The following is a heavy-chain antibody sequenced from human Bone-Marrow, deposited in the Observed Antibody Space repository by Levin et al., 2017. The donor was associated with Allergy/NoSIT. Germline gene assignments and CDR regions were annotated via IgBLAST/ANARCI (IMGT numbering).Heavy chain of an antibody. V-gene: IGHV5-51*01. CDR2: IYPADSDT. J-gene: IGHJ4*01. D-gene: IGHD6-19*01. Sequence: ASVKVSCKVSGYTFTSHWIAWVRQVPGKGLEWMGMIYPADSDTRYSPSFQGQVTMSVDKSITTSYLQWSSLKASDTAVYFCARMDSSGWFDYWGQGTLVTVSS. CDR1: GYTFTSHW. CDR3: ARMDSSGWFDY.